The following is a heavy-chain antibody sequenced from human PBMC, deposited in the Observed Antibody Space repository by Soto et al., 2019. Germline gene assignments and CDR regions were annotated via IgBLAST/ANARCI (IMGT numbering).Heavy chain of an antibody. CDR1: GFTFSDYA. CDR3: TRPALLVTTFDY. D-gene: IGHD4-17*01. Sequence: QEQLVESGGGVVQPGRSLRLSCAASGFTFSDYAMHWVRQAPGKGLEWVAVIWHDGTNKYYADSVKGRFTISRDNSKNTLYLQMNSLRAEDTAVYYFTRPALLVTTFDYWGQGILVTVSS. V-gene: IGHV3-33*01. CDR2: IWHDGTNK. J-gene: IGHJ4*02.